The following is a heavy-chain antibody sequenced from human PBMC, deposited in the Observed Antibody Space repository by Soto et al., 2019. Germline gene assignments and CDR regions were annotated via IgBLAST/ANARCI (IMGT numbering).Heavy chain of an antibody. Sequence: QVQRVQAGAEAKKPGASVKHSCRASGYTFTSSGVTWVRQAPRQGLAWTGWISAFNGQTNYIQKVKGRVTLTTEASTSTAYMELRCLRAADTAVYYCARGGDYYYGLDFWGQGTTVTVSS. CDR1: GYTFTSSG. V-gene: IGHV1-18*01. CDR3: ARGGDYYYGLDF. CDR2: ISAFNGQT. D-gene: IGHD3-16*01. J-gene: IGHJ6*02.